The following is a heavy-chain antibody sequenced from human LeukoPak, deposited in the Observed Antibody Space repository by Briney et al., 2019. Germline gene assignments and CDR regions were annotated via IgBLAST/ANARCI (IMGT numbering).Heavy chain of an antibody. D-gene: IGHD6-13*01. Sequence: PGGSLRLSCAASGFTFSAYAMHWVRQAPGKGLEWVAVISYGGSNKYYADSVKGRFTISRDNSKNTVYLQMNSLRAEDTAVYYCAREVAAAGTAFDYWGQGTLVTVSS. CDR1: GFTFSAYA. J-gene: IGHJ4*02. CDR2: ISYGGSNK. CDR3: AREVAAAGTAFDY. V-gene: IGHV3-30-3*01.